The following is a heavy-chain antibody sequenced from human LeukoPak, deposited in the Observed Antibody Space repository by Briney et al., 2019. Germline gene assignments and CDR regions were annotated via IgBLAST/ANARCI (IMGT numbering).Heavy chain of an antibody. CDR2: IYYSGST. V-gene: IGHV4-39*07. Sequence: SETLSLTCTVSGGSISSSSYYWGWIRQPPGKGLEWIGSIYYSGSTYYNPSLKSRVTISVDTSKNQFSLKLSSVTAADTAVYYCARGAEVPAAPDFFDYWGQGTLVTVSS. D-gene: IGHD2-2*01. J-gene: IGHJ4*02. CDR1: GGSISSSSYY. CDR3: ARGAEVPAAPDFFDY.